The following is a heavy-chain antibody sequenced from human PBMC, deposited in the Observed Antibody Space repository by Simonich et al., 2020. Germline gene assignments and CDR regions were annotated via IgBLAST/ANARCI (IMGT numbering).Heavy chain of an antibody. V-gene: IGHV4-34*01. D-gene: IGHD1-1*01. CDR3: ARGKGWKNAFDI. J-gene: IGHJ3*02. CDR2: INHSGST. CDR1: GGSFSGYY. Sequence: QVQLQQWGAGLLKPSETLSLTCAVYGGSFSGYYWSWIRQPPGKGLEWCGEINHSGSTNYNPSLKSRVTISVDTSKNQFSLKLSSVTAADTAVYYCARGKGWKNAFDIWGQGTMVTVSS.